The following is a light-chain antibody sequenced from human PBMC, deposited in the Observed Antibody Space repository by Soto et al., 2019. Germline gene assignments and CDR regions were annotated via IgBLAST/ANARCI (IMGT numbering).Light chain of an antibody. CDR2: AVT. Sequence: SVLTQPASVSWSPGQSITISCTGTSSDIGDLVSWYEQHPGRAPKLIIYAVTNRPSGVSNRFSGSKSGNTASLTISGLHSEDEADFYCSSYTRSTTFYVFGSGTKVTVL. V-gene: IGLV2-14*01. CDR3: SSYTRSTTFYV. J-gene: IGLJ1*01. CDR1: SSDIGDL.